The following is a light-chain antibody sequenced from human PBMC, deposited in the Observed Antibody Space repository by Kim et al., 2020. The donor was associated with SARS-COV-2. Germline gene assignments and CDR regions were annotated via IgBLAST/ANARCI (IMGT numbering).Light chain of an antibody. J-gene: IGLJ1*01. V-gene: IGLV2-23*01. CDR1: STDVGSYDL. Sequence: GQSITISCTGTSTDVGSYDLVSWYQQHPGKAPKLMIYEGSKRPSVVSKRFSGSTSGNTASLTISGLQADDESDYYCCSYSTINTFVFGTGTKVTVL. CDR2: EGS. CDR3: CSYSTINTFV.